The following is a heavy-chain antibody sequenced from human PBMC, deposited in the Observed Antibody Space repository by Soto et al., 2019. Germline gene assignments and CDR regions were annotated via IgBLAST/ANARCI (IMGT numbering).Heavy chain of an antibody. Sequence: QVQLQESGLGLVKPSQTLSLTCTVSGGSISSGNDYWSWIRQHPGKGLEWIGYIYYRGATYYDPSLKSRVTISLDSSKNQFSLKLNSATAADTAVYYCARWSVSGYFDYWGQGTLVTVSS. CDR2: IYYRGAT. D-gene: IGHD1-1*01. CDR3: ARWSVSGYFDY. CDR1: GGSISSGNDY. V-gene: IGHV4-31*02. J-gene: IGHJ4*02.